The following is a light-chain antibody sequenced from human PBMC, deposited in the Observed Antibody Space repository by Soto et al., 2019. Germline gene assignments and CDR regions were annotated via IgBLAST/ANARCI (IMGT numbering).Light chain of an antibody. Sequence: EIVMTQSPGTLSVSPGERATLSCRASQSVSSNLAWYQQKPGQAPRLLIYGASTRATGIPARFSGSGSGTEFTLTISSLQSEHFAAYYCQQYNNWPRTLGQGTKVDXK. CDR3: QQYNNWPRT. CDR1: QSVSSN. V-gene: IGKV3-15*01. CDR2: GAS. J-gene: IGKJ2*01.